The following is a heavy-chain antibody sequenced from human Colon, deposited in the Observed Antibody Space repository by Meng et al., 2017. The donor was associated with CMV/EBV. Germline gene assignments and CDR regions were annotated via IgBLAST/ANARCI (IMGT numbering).Heavy chain of an antibody. J-gene: IGHJ6*02. V-gene: IGHV3-21*01. Sequence: GGSLRLSCAASGFTFSSYPMYWVRQAPGKGLEWVASISSSSSYIYYADSLKGRFTISRDDARKSLFLQMNSLSVEDTAVYYCARDQYTAMVKDGMDVWGQGTTVTVSS. CDR1: GFTFSSYP. CDR2: ISSSSSYI. CDR3: ARDQYTAMVKDGMDV. D-gene: IGHD5-18*01.